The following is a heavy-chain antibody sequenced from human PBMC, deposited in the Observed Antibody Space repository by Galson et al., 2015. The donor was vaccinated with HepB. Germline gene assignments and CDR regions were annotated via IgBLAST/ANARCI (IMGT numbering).Heavy chain of an antibody. Sequence: LSLTCTVSGGSISSSSYYWGWIRQPPGKGLEWIGSIYYSGSTYYNPSLKSRVTISVDTSKNQFSLKLSSVTAADTAVYYCARQIVATIKYSDWFDPWGQGTLVTVSP. D-gene: IGHD5-12*01. V-gene: IGHV4-39*01. J-gene: IGHJ5*02. CDR1: GGSISSSSYY. CDR2: IYYSGST. CDR3: ARQIVATIKYSDWFDP.